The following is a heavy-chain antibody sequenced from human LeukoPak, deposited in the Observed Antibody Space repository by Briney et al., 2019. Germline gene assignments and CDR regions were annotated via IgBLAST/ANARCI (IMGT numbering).Heavy chain of an antibody. D-gene: IGHD2-15*01. V-gene: IGHV1-8*01. J-gene: IGHJ6*03. Sequence: GASVKVSCKASGYTFTSYDINWVRQATGQGLEWMGWMNPNSGNTGYAQKFQGRVTITRNTSISTAYMELSSLRSKDTAVYYCAREVEGYCSGGSCYSYYYYYYMDVWGKGTTVTVSS. CDR3: AREVEGYCSGGSCYSYYYYYYMDV. CDR2: MNPNSGNT. CDR1: GYTFTSYD.